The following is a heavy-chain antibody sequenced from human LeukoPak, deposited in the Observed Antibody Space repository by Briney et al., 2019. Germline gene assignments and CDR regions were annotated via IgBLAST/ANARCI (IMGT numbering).Heavy chain of an antibody. V-gene: IGHV4-4*07. Sequence: SETLSLTCTVSGGSISSYYWSWIRQPAGKGLEWIGRIYTSGSTNYNPSLKSRVTMSVDTSKNQFSLKLSSVTAADTAVYYCASSNSSSWYPHAFDIWGQGTMVTVSS. CDR1: GGSISSYY. D-gene: IGHD6-13*01. J-gene: IGHJ3*02. CDR3: ASSNSSSWYPHAFDI. CDR2: IYTSGST.